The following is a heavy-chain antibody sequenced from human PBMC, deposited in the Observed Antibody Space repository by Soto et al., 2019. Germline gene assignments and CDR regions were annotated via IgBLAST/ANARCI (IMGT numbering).Heavy chain of an antibody. CDR3: VRGGGGGLFDP. CDR2: ISPGSRYP. Sequence: GSLSLSCAGSGFTFGDSYMSWIRQAPGKGLEWLSYISPGSRYPAYADSVKGRFTISRDNAKRSLYLQMMSLTAEDTAIYYCVRGGGGGLFDPWGQGTMVTVSS. CDR1: GFTFGDSY. J-gene: IGHJ5*02. D-gene: IGHD2-15*01. V-gene: IGHV3-11*06.